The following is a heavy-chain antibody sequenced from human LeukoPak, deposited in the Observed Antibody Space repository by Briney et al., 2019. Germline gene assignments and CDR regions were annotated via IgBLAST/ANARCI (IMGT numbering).Heavy chain of an antibody. V-gene: IGHV1-8*01. D-gene: IGHD2-21*02. Sequence: ASVKVSCKASGYTFTSYDINWVRQATGQGLEWMGWMNPNSGNTGYAQKFQGRVTMTRNTSISTAYMELSSLRSEDTAVYYCARIKCGGDCRGYYYYYHMDVWGKGTTVTISS. CDR3: ARIKCGGDCRGYYYYYHMDV. J-gene: IGHJ6*03. CDR1: GYTFTSYD. CDR2: MNPNSGNT.